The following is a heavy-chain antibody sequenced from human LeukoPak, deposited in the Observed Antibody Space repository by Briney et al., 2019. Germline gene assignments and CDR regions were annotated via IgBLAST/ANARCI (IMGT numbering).Heavy chain of an antibody. CDR2: LSSSSSYI. CDR1: GFTFSSYS. J-gene: IGHJ4*02. V-gene: IGHV3-21*01. D-gene: IGHD2-21*02. Sequence: GGSLRLSCAASGFTFSSYSMNWVRQAPGKGLEWVSSLSSSSSYIYYANSVKGRLTISRDNAKNSLYLQMNSLRAGDTAVYYCAKCGGDCSFFDYWGQGTLVTVSS. CDR3: AKCGGDCSFFDY.